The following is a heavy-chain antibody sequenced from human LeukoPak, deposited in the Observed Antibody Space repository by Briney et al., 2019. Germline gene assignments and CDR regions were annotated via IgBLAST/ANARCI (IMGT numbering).Heavy chain of an antibody. CDR3: AGGTMFPYYFDY. D-gene: IGHD3-10*02. CDR2: ISSSSSYI. V-gene: IGHV3-21*01. CDR1: GFTFSSYS. Sequence: GGSVRLSCPASGFTFSSYSMKWVRQAPGKGLEGVSFISSSSSYIYYADSLKGRFTISRDNAKNSLYLQMNSLRAEDTAVYYCAGGTMFPYYFDYWGQGTLVTVSS. J-gene: IGHJ4*02.